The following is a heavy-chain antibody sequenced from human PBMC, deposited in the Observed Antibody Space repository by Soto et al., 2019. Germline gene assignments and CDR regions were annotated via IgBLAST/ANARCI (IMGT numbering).Heavy chain of an antibody. CDR3: TTQNGYAIDN. CDR1: GFVFTNAW. V-gene: IGHV3-15*01. D-gene: IGHD2-2*01. Sequence: GGSLRLSCAASGFVFTNAWMNWVRQSPGKGLEWVGRMRSNTGGGTTEYAPPVKGRFTISRDDSRNMFYLQMNSLKTEDSAVYFCTTQNGYAIDNWGHGTLVTVSS. CDR2: MRSNTGGGTT. J-gene: IGHJ4*01.